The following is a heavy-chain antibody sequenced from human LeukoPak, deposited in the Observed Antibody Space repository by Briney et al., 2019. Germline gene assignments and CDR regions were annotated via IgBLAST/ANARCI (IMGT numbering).Heavy chain of an antibody. J-gene: IGHJ4*02. V-gene: IGHV1-18*01. Sequence: ASVKVSCKASGYTFTNYGINWVRQAPGQGLEWMGYIITYNGNTNYAQKLQGRVTITADKSTSTAYMELSSLRSEDTAVYYCASTSELITILRGGDYRGQGTLVTVSS. CDR1: GYTFTNYG. D-gene: IGHD3-10*01. CDR2: IITYNGNT. CDR3: ASTSELITILRGGDY.